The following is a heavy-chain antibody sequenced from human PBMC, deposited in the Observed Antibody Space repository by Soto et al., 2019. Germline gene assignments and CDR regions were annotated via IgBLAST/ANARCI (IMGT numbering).Heavy chain of an antibody. Sequence: SVKVSCKASGGTFSSYAISWVRQAPGQGLEWMGGIIPIFGTANYAQKFQGRLTINADESSSTAYMELSSLRSEDTAVYYCASERVAEMATGGFFDYWGQGTLVTVSS. V-gene: IGHV1-69*13. CDR1: GGTFSSYA. CDR3: ASERVAEMATGGFFDY. J-gene: IGHJ4*02. CDR2: IIPIFGTA. D-gene: IGHD5-12*01.